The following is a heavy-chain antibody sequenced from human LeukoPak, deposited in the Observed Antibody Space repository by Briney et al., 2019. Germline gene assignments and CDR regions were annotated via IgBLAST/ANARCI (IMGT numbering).Heavy chain of an antibody. CDR1: GFTFSNYN. V-gene: IGHV3-21*01. J-gene: IGHJ3*02. CDR3: AREWNWGGSGAFDI. D-gene: IGHD7-27*01. CDR2: ISSSTTYI. Sequence: PGGSLRLSCAASGFTFSNYNMNWVRLAPGKGLEWVSSISSSTTYIYYADSVKGRFTISRDNAKNSLYLQMNSLRAEDTAVYYCAREWNWGGSGAFDIWGQGTMVTVSS.